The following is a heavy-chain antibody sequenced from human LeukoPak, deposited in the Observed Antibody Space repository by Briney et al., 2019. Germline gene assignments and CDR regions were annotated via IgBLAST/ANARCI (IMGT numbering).Heavy chain of an antibody. CDR3: ARGPGYYGSGSYPSVY. CDR2: IYTSGST. Sequence: PSETLSLTCTVSGGCITSGSYYWSWIRQPAGKGLESIGRIYTSGSTNYNPSLKTRVTISLDTSKNQFSLKLSSVAAADTAVYYCARGPGYYGSGSYPSVYWGQGTLVTVSS. D-gene: IGHD3-10*01. CDR1: GGCITSGSYY. V-gene: IGHV4-61*02. J-gene: IGHJ4*02.